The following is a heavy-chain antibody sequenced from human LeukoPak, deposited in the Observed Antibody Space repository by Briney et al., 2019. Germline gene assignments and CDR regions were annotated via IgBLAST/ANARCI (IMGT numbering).Heavy chain of an antibody. CDR3: VVRTSWKIVDQFDL. CDR1: GGSISSSTYY. D-gene: IGHD2-2*01. Sequence: SETLSVTCTVSGGSISSSTYYWGWIRQPPGKGLEWIGSLYYRGNSYDTPSLKSRVTISVDTSNNQVSLMVTSVTAADTAVYYCVVRTSWKIVDQFDLWGQGTLVTVSS. J-gene: IGHJ4*02. V-gene: IGHV4-39*01. CDR2: LYYRGNS.